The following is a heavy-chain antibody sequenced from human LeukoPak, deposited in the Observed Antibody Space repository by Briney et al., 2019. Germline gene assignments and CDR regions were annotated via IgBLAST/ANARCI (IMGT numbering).Heavy chain of an antibody. CDR1: GFTFSSYS. Sequence: GGSLRLSCAASGFTFSSYSMNWVRQAPGKGLEWVSVIYSGGSTYYADSVKGRFTISRDNSKNTLYLQMNSLRAEDTAVYYCARGSLPRDGYNSEYEDFGDYYYYYYMDVWGKGTTVTVSS. CDR3: ARGSLPRDGYNSEYEDFGDYYYYYYMDV. CDR2: IYSGGST. V-gene: IGHV3-53*01. D-gene: IGHD5-24*01. J-gene: IGHJ6*03.